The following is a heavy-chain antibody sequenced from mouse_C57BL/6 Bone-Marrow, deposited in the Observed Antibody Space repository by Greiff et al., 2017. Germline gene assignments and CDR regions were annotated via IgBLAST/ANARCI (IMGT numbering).Heavy chain of an antibody. CDR2: ISSGSSTI. Sequence: EVKVVESGGGLVKPGGSLKLSCAASGFTFSDYGMHWVRQAPEKGLEWVAYISSGSSTIYYADTVKGRFTISRDNAKNTLFLQMTSLRSEDTAMYYCARDGNFEGFADWGQGTLVTVSA. CDR3: ARDGNFEGFAD. V-gene: IGHV5-17*01. CDR1: GFTFSDYG. J-gene: IGHJ3*01. D-gene: IGHD2-1*01.